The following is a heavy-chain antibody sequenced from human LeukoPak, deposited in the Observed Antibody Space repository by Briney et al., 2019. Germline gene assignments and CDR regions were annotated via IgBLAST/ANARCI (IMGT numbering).Heavy chain of an antibody. D-gene: IGHD3-16*01. CDR3: ARFRGDLDFDY. V-gene: IGHV3-11*06. J-gene: IGHJ4*02. Sequence: GGSLRLSCAASESTFNNYVVSWIRQAPGKGLEWVSYISSSSSYTNYADSVKGRFTISRDNARNSLYLQMNSLRAEDTAVYYCARFRGDLDFDYWGQGTLVTVSS. CDR1: ESTFNNYV. CDR2: ISSSSSYT.